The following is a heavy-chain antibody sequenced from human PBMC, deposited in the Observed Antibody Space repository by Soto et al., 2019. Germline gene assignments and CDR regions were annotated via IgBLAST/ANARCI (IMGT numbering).Heavy chain of an antibody. J-gene: IGHJ4*02. D-gene: IGHD3-10*01. CDR2: IYYSGST. CDR1: GFSISSYY. V-gene: IGHV4-59*12. CDR3: ARENNVLPGGHLDY. Sequence: PSETLSITCTVFGFSISSYYWSWIRQPPGKGLKWIGYIYYSGSTNYNPSLKSRDTISVDRAKNQISQKLRSVTTADTAEYYCARENNVLPGGHLDYWGQRTMV.